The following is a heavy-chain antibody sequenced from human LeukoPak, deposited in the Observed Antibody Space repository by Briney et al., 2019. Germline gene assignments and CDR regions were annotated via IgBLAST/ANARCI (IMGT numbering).Heavy chain of an antibody. J-gene: IGHJ1*01. CDR3: ARVAYRGSKWDFQH. V-gene: IGHV3-7*01. D-gene: IGHD1-26*01. Sequence: GGSLRLSCAASGFTFSNYWMSWVRPAPGKGLEWVANIKQDGSEKYYVDSVKGRFTISRDNAKNSLYLQMNSLRAEDTAVYYCARVAYRGSKWDFQHWGQGTLVTVSS. CDR1: GFTFSNYW. CDR2: IKQDGSEK.